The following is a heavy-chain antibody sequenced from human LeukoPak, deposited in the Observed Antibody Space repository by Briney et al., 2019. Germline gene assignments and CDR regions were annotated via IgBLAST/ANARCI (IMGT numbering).Heavy chain of an antibody. J-gene: IGHJ5*02. CDR3: ARGLGYYYGSPAEYNWFDP. Sequence: GASVKDSCKASGYTFTGYYMHWVRQAPGQGLEWMGWINPNSGGTNYAQKFQGRVTMTRDTSISTAYMELRSLRSDDTAVYYCARGLGYYYGSPAEYNWFDPWGQGTLVTVSS. V-gene: IGHV1-2*02. CDR2: INPNSGGT. CDR1: GYTFTGYY. D-gene: IGHD3-10*01.